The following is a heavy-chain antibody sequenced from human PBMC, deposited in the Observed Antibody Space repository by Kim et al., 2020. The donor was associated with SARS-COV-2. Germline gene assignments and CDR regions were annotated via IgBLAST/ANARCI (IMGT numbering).Heavy chain of an antibody. Sequence: ADSEKGRFTITRHNSKNRRCLQRNRLRPEDTAVYYCARGDSSGYYWGIDYWGQGTLVTVSS. CDR3: ARGDSSGYYWGIDY. J-gene: IGHJ4*02. V-gene: IGHV3-53*04. D-gene: IGHD3-22*01.